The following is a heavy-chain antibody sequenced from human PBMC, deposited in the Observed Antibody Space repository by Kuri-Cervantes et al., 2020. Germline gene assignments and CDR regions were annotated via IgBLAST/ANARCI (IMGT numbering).Heavy chain of an antibody. D-gene: IGHD2/OR15-2a*01. CDR2: INPNSGGT. V-gene: IGHV1-2*02. Sequence: ASVKVSCKASGYTSTGYYMHWVRQAPGQGLEWMGWINPNSGGTNYAQKFQGRVTVTRDTSISTAYMELSRLRSEDTAVYYCARGESGDYYSTMGGYYYGMDVWGQGTTVTVSS. CDR1: GYTSTGYY. J-gene: IGHJ6*02. CDR3: ARGESGDYYSTMGGYYYGMDV.